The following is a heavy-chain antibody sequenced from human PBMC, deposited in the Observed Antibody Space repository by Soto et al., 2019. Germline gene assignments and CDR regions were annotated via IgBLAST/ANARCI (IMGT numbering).Heavy chain of an antibody. CDR1: GYTFSGYY. V-gene: IGHV1-2*02. J-gene: IGHJ4*02. Sequence: ASVKVSCKTSGYTFSGYYMHWMRQAPGQGLEWMGWINPNSSGTIYAQKFQGRVAMTRDTSISTAYMELSGLRSDDTAVYYCARDRDPKFFDYWGQGTLVTVYS. CDR2: INPNSSGT. CDR3: ARDRDPKFFDY. D-gene: IGHD3-10*01.